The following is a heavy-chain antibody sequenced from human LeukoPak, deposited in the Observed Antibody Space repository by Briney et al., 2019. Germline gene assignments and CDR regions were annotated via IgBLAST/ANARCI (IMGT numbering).Heavy chain of an antibody. D-gene: IGHD3-22*01. CDR1: GFTFSSYG. CDR2: IWYDGSNR. Sequence: GTSLRLSCAASGFTFSSYGMHWVRQAPGKGLEWVAVIWYDGSNRYYADSVKGRFTISRDNSKITLFLQMNSLRAEDTAVYYCVRELPPVVKYYFDFWGQGTLVTVSS. CDR3: VRELPPVVKYYFDF. J-gene: IGHJ4*02. V-gene: IGHV3-33*01.